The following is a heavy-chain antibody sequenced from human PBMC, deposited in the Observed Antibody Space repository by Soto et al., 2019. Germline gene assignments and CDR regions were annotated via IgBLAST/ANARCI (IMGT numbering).Heavy chain of an antibody. D-gene: IGHD1-1*01. CDR1: GGSLSSYY. CDR3: AREGYNLVPFDY. CDR2: ISYSGTT. V-gene: IGHV4-59*01. J-gene: IGHJ4*02. Sequence: SETLSLTCTVSGGSLSSYYWSWIRRPPGMGLEWIASISYSGTTNYNSSLKSRVTISIDTSKNQFSLKFNSVTAADTAVYYCAREGYNLVPFDYRGQGAPVTVS.